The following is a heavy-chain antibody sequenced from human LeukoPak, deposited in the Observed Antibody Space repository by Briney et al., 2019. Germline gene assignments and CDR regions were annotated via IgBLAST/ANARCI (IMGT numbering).Heavy chain of an antibody. CDR1: GYRFTSYW. CDR3: ARRYSYGSSKAFDY. CDR2: IYPGGSDT. Sequence: GESLKISCKGSGYRFTSYWIGWVRQMPGKGLEWMGIIYPGGSDTRHSPSFQGQVTISAHKSISTAYLQWSSLKASDTAMYYCARRYSYGSSKAFDYWGQGTLVTVSS. V-gene: IGHV5-51*01. D-gene: IGHD5-18*01. J-gene: IGHJ4*02.